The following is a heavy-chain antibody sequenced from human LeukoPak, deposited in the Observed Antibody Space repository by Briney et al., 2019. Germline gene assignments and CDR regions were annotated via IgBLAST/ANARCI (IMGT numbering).Heavy chain of an antibody. CDR2: INAGNGNT. V-gene: IGHV1-3*01. Sequence: GASVKVSCKASGYTFTSYAMHWVRQAPGQRLEWMGWINAGNGNTKYSQKFQGRVTITRDTSASTAYMELSSLRSEDTAVYYCARETLRFPYYFDYWGQGTLVTVSS. D-gene: IGHD3-3*01. CDR1: GYTFTSYA. J-gene: IGHJ4*02. CDR3: ARETLRFPYYFDY.